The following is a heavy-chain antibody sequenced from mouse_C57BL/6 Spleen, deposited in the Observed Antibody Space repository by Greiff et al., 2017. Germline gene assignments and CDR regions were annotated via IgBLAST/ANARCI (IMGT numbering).Heavy chain of an antibody. CDR2: IYPGSGST. J-gene: IGHJ3*01. CDR3: ASGYYSNPVDY. D-gene: IGHD2-5*01. CDR1: GYTFTSYW. V-gene: IGHV1-55*01. Sequence: QVQLQQSGAELVKPGASVKLSCTASGYTFTSYWITWVEQRPGQGLEWIGDIYPGSGSTNYTEKFKSKATLTVDTSTSTAYMQRSSLTSEDSAFYYCASGYYSNPVDYWGQGTLVTVSA.